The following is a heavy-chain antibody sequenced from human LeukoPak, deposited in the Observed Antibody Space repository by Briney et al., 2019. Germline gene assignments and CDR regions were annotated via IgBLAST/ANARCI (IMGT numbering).Heavy chain of an antibody. CDR1: GGSFSSYY. J-gene: IGHJ4*02. CDR2: IYYSGST. CDR3: ARDRGNYYDSSFFYY. V-gene: IGHV4-59*01. D-gene: IGHD3-22*01. Sequence: SETLSLTCTVSGGSFSSYYWSWIRQPPGKGLEWIGYIYYSGSTNYNPSLKSRVTISVDTSKNQFSLKLSSVTAADTAVYYCARDRGNYYDSSFFYYWGQGTLVTVSS.